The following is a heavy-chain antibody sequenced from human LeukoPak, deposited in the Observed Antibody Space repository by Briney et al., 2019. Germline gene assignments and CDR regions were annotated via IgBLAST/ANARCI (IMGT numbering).Heavy chain of an antibody. D-gene: IGHD6-19*01. CDR1: GFTFSSYA. CDR3: AKDSPYSSGWGGIYYYYGMDV. CDR2: ISGSGGST. J-gene: IGHJ6*02. Sequence: GGSLRLSCAASGFTFSSYAMSWVRQAPGKGLEWVSAISGSGGSTYYADSVEGRFTISRDNSKNTLYLQMNSLRAEDTAVYYCAKDSPYSSGWGGIYYYYGMDVWGQGTTVTVSS. V-gene: IGHV3-23*01.